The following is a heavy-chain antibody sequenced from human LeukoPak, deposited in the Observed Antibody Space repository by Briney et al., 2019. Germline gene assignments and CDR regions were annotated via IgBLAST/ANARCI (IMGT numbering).Heavy chain of an antibody. CDR1: GFTFSAFP. J-gene: IGHJ4*02. V-gene: IGHV3-23*01. Sequence: GGSLRLFCAASGFTFSAFPMTWARQAPGKGLEWVSAISVSGTSTYYADSVKGRFAISRDNSKNTMYLQVNSLRAEDTAVYYCAKDRGYWGQGTLVTVSS. CDR3: AKDRGY. CDR2: ISVSGTST.